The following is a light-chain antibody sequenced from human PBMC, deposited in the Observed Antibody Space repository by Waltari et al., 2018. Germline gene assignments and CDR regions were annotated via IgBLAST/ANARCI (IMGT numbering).Light chain of an antibody. CDR1: QSISIY. J-gene: IGKJ2*01. CDR2: HAS. Sequence: EIVMTQSPATLSVSPGARPPLSCRASQSISIYLAWFPQKPGQAPRLPIYHASTRATGIQARLSGSGSGTEFTLTISSLQSEDFAVYYCQQYYDGRTFGQGTKLEIK. CDR3: QQYYDGRT. V-gene: IGKV3-15*01.